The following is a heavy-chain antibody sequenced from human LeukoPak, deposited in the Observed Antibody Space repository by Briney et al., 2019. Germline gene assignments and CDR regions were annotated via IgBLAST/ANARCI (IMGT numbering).Heavy chain of an antibody. D-gene: IGHD3-22*01. Sequence: GGSLRLSCAASGFTFSSYAMHWVRQAPGKGLEWVTVISYDGSNKYYADSVKGRFTISRDNSKNTLYLQMNSLRAEDTAVYYCARDLPYYYDSSGYGDYWGQGTLVTVSS. CDR1: GFTFSSYA. J-gene: IGHJ4*02. CDR2: ISYDGSNK. V-gene: IGHV3-30*01. CDR3: ARDLPYYYDSSGYGDY.